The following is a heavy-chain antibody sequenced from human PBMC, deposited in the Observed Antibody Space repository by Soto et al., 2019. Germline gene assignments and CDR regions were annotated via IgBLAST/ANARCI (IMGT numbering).Heavy chain of an antibody. V-gene: IGHV3-43*01. D-gene: IGHD3-22*01. CDR1: GLTFQEYT. Sequence: PGGSLRLSCAAPGLTFQEYTMHWVRKVPGKTLEWGSLIAWDGVAAYYRNSVKGRFTSSRDNKKNSLYRQMNSLRSEDSAFYYSVAGGFSSGGFDFWGQGTLVTVSS. CDR2: IAWDGVAA. J-gene: IGHJ4*02. CDR3: VAGGFSSGGFDF.